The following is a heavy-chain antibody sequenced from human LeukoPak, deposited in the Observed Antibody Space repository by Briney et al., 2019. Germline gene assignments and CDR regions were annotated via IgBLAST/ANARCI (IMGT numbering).Heavy chain of an antibody. CDR1: GGSISSYY. V-gene: IGHV4-4*07. Sequence: SETLSLTCTVSGGSISSYYWSWIRRPAGKGLEWIGRIYTSGSTNYNPSLKSRVTMSVDTSKNQFSPKLSSVTAADTAVYYCARGPWDDFWSGYYMYWGQGTLVTVSS. D-gene: IGHD3-3*01. CDR2: IYTSGST. J-gene: IGHJ4*01. CDR3: ARGPWDDFWSGYYMY.